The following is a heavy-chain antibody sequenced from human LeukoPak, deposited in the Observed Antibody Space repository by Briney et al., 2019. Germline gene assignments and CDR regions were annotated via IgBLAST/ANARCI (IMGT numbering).Heavy chain of an antibody. D-gene: IGHD5-18*01. J-gene: IGHJ4*02. CDR1: GGSISSYY. CDR2: IYYSGST. V-gene: IGHV4-59*01. Sequence: SETLSLTCTVPGGSISSYYWSWVRQPPGKGLEWIGYIYYSGSTNYNPSLKSRVTISVDTSKNQFSLKVSSVTAADTAVYYCARDRWLGYWGQGTLVTVSS. CDR3: ARDRWLGY.